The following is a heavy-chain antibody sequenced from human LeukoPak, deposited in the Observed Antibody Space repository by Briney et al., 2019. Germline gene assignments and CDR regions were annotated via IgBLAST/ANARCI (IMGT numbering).Heavy chain of an antibody. CDR1: GGTFISYA. D-gene: IGHD2-2*01. Sequence: ASVKVSCKASGGTFISYAISWVRQAPGQGLEWMGGIIPIFGTANYAQKFQGRVTITADESTSTAYMELSSLRSDDTAVYYCARDRWYCSSTSCSLYYFDYWGQGTLVTVSS. V-gene: IGHV1-69*13. J-gene: IGHJ4*02. CDR2: IIPIFGTA. CDR3: ARDRWYCSSTSCSLYYFDY.